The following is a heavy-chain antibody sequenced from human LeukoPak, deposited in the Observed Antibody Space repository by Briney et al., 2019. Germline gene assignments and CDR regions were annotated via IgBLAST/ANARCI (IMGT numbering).Heavy chain of an antibody. CDR1: GYTFTSYD. V-gene: IGHV1-8*01. CDR2: MNPNSGNT. Sequence: GASVKVSCKASGYTFTSYDINWVRQATGQGLEWMGWMNPNSGNTGYAQKFQGRVTITRNTSISTAYMELSSLRSEDTAVYYCARVVGVVSWDGYPFDYWGQGTLVTVSS. J-gene: IGHJ4*02. CDR3: ARVVGVVSWDGYPFDY. D-gene: IGHD3-3*01.